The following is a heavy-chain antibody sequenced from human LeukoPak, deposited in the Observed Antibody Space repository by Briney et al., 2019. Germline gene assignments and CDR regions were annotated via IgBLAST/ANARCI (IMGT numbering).Heavy chain of an antibody. Sequence: SETLSLTCIVSGGSISNYYWSWIRQPPGKGLEYIGYIYYSGSTSYNPSLKSRVTISADMSKNQFSLKLSSVTAADTAVYYCARGGNCSGGSCYSDRGWFDPWGQGTLVTVSS. D-gene: IGHD2-15*01. V-gene: IGHV4-59*01. CDR1: GGSISNYY. J-gene: IGHJ5*02. CDR2: IYYSGST. CDR3: ARGGNCSGGSCYSDRGWFDP.